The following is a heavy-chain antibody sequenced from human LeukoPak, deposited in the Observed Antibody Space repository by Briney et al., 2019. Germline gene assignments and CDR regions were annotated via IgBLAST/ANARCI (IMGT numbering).Heavy chain of an antibody. Sequence: ASVKVSCKASGYTFTGYYMHWVRQAPGQGLEWMGWINPNSGGTNYAQKFQGRVTMTRDTSISTAYMELSSLRSEDTAVYHCARALEVDGGSDYWGQGTLVTVS. CDR1: GYTFTGYY. V-gene: IGHV1-2*02. J-gene: IGHJ4*02. CDR2: INPNSGGT. CDR3: ARALEVDGGSDY. D-gene: IGHD3-16*01.